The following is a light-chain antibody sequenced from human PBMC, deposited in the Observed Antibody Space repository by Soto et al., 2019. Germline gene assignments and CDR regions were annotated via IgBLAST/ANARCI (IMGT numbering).Light chain of an antibody. CDR2: AAS. J-gene: IGKJ1*01. CDR1: QGVDTY. V-gene: IGKV1-5*01. CDR3: QHYNNYSEA. Sequence: DIQMTQSPSSLSSSVGERVSITCRASQGVDTYSIWYQQKPGKAPRLLIYAASSWHSGIPARFSGSGSGTEFTLTISSLQSDDFATYYCQHYNNYSEAFGQGTKVDIK.